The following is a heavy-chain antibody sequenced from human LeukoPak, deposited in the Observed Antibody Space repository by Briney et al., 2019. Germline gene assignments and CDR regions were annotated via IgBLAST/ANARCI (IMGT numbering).Heavy chain of an antibody. D-gene: IGHD1-26*01. J-gene: IGHJ4*02. V-gene: IGHV3-53*01. CDR3: AAVGSSIY. Sequence: GGSLRLSCAVSGLTVSSNYMTWVRQPPGKGLEWVSVIYSGGTIYYADSVEGRFTISRDNSKNTLFLQMNSLRAEDTAAYYCAAVGSSIYWGQGTLVTVSS. CDR1: GLTVSSNY. CDR2: IYSGGTI.